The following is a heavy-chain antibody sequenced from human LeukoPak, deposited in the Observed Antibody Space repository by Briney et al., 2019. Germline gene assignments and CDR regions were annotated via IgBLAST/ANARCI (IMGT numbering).Heavy chain of an antibody. D-gene: IGHD3-22*01. J-gene: IGHJ4*02. Sequence: ASVKVSCKASGYTFTSYDINWVRQATGQGLEWMGWMNPNSGNTGYAQKFQGRVTITRNTSISTAYMELSRLRSDDTAVYYCARFNPRGKSNGYQFYYFDYWGQGTLVAVSS. CDR3: ARFNPRGKSNGYQFYYFDY. CDR2: MNPNSGNT. V-gene: IGHV1-8*03. CDR1: GYTFTSYD.